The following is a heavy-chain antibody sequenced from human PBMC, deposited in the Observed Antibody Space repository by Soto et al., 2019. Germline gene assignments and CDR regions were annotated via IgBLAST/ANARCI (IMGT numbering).Heavy chain of an antibody. CDR3: STRAYDTNGYYRFDP. CDR1: GGSVSGHS. V-gene: IGHV4-34*01. D-gene: IGHD3-22*01. J-gene: IGHJ5*01. CDR2: INHSGRV. Sequence: PSETLSLTCAVYGGSVSGHSWTWIRQSPGKGLEWIGDINHSGRVNYSPSLKSRVTISLDTSKNQFSLTLSAVTAADTAMYYCSTRAYDTNGYYRFDPWGQGTLVT.